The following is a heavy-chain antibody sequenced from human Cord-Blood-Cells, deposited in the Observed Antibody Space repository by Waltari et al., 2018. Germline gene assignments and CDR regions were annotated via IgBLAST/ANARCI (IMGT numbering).Heavy chain of an antibody. CDR2: INHSGST. J-gene: IGHJ4*02. D-gene: IGHD3-10*01. CDR1: GGSFSGYY. V-gene: IGHV4-34*01. Sequence: QVQLQQWGAGLLKPSETLSLTCAVYGGSFSGYYWSGIRQPPGTGLEWNGEINHSGSTNCNPSLKSRVTISVDTSKNQFSLKLSSVTAADTAVYYCARWGSGSYYSDYWGQGTLVTVSS. CDR3: ARWGSGSYYSDY.